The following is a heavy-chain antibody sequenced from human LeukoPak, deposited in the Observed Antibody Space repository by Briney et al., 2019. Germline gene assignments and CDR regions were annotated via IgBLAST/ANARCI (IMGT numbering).Heavy chain of an antibody. CDR1: GGSISSGGYH. D-gene: IGHD3-10*01. CDR2: IYYSGST. Sequence: SETLSLTCTVSGGSISSGGYHWSWIRQHPGKGLEWIGYIYYSGSTYYNPSLKSRVTISVDTSKNQFSLKLSSVTAADTAVYYCAREGYYGSGSPYYFDYWGQGTLVTVSS. V-gene: IGHV4-31*03. J-gene: IGHJ4*02. CDR3: AREGYYGSGSPYYFDY.